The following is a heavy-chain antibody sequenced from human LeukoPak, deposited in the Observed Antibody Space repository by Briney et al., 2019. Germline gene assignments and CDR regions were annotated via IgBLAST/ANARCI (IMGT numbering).Heavy chain of an antibody. CDR1: GYTFTSYY. Sequence: ASVKVSCKASGYTFTSYYMHWVRQAPGQGLEWMGIINPSDGSTNYAQKFQGRVTITTDESTSTAYMELSSLRSEDTAVYYCASPRIAAPRGYYYYYMDVWGKGTTVTVSS. CDR2: INPSDGST. V-gene: IGHV1-46*01. CDR3: ASPRIAAPRGYYYYYMDV. J-gene: IGHJ6*03. D-gene: IGHD6-13*01.